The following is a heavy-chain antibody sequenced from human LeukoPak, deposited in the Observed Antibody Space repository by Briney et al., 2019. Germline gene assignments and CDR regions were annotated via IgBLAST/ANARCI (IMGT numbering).Heavy chain of an antibody. CDR2: TSGSGGNT. Sequence: PGGSLRLSCAASGFTFSSSAMSWVRQAPGKGLEWVSATSGSGGNTYYADSVKGRFTISRDNSKNTLYLQMNSLRAEDTAVYYCAKGPLGWNYFDYWGQGTLVTVSS. CDR3: AKGPLGWNYFDY. J-gene: IGHJ4*02. V-gene: IGHV3-23*01. CDR1: GFTFSSSA. D-gene: IGHD6-19*01.